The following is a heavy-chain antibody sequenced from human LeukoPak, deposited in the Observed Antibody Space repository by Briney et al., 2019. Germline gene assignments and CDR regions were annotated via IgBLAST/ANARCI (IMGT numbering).Heavy chain of an antibody. J-gene: IGHJ3*02. CDR2: IYTSGST. Sequence: PSETLSLTCTVSGGSINSYYWSWIRQHAGKGLEWIGRIYTSGSTNYNPSLKSRVTMSVDTSKNQFSLKLSSVTAADTAVYYCARTVTVTYTDAFDIWGQGTMVTVSS. CDR3: ARTVTVTYTDAFDI. D-gene: IGHD4-11*01. V-gene: IGHV4-4*07. CDR1: GGSINSYY.